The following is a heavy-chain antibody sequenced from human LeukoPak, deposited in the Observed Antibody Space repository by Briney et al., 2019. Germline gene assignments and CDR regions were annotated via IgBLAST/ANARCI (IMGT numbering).Heavy chain of an antibody. D-gene: IGHD5-18*01. V-gene: IGHV3-48*01. CDR2: ISSSSGTI. J-gene: IGHJ4*02. Sequence: PGGSLRLSCAASGFTFNIYSMNWVRQTPGKGLEWLSYISSSSGTIYYADSVKGRFTISGDNAKNSLYLQMNSLRAEDTAVYYCARALGYSYGYAVDYWGQGTLVTVSS. CDR3: ARALGYSYGYAVDY. CDR1: GFTFNIYS.